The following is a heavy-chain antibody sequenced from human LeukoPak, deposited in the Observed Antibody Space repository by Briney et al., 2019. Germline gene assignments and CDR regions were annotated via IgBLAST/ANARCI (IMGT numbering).Heavy chain of an antibody. CDR1: GGSFSGYY. Sequence: ETSETLSLTCAVYGGSFSGYYWSWIRQPPGKGLEGIGEINHSGSTNYNPSLKSRVTISVDTSRNQFSLKLSSVTAADTAVYYCASILDCSGGSCHDAFDIWGQGTMVTVSS. D-gene: IGHD2-15*01. CDR3: ASILDCSGGSCHDAFDI. CDR2: INHSGST. V-gene: IGHV4-34*01. J-gene: IGHJ3*02.